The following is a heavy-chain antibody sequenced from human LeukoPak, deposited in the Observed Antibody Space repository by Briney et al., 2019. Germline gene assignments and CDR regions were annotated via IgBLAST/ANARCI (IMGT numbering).Heavy chain of an antibody. D-gene: IGHD3-10*01. CDR1: GGSISSYY. V-gene: IGHV4-39*01. Sequence: SETLSLTCTVSGGSISSYYWGWIRQPPGKGLEWIGSIYYSGSTYYNPSLKSRVTISVDTSKNQFSLKLSSVTAADTAVYYCARHTIPEYYFDYWGQGTLVTVSS. J-gene: IGHJ4*02. CDR2: IYYSGST. CDR3: ARHTIPEYYFDY.